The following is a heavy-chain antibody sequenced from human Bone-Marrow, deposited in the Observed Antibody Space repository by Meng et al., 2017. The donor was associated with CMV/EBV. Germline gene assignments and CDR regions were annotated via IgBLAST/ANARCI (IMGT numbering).Heavy chain of an antibody. CDR3: ARDSGAGWYFDY. CDR2: IKQDGSEK. J-gene: IGHJ4*02. D-gene: IGHD6-19*01. CDR1: GFTFDDYG. V-gene: IGHV3-7*01. Sequence: GGSLRLSCAASGFTFDDYGMSWVRQAPGKGLEWVANIKQDGSEKYYVDSVKGRFTISRDNAKNSLYLQMNSLRAEDTAVYYCARDSGAGWYFDYWGQGTLVTVSS.